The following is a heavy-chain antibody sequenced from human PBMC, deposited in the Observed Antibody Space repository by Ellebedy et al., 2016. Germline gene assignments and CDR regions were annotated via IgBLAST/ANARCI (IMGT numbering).Heavy chain of an antibody. V-gene: IGHV3-23*01. CDR1: GFTVSNTY. CDR3: AKCRHSTGCLLDS. J-gene: IGHJ4*02. D-gene: IGHD6-19*01. Sequence: GGSLRLSCAASGFTVSNTYMGWVRQAPGKGLDWVSTITGSGDRTNYADSVKGRFTISRDNSKNTLFLEIDSLRADDTAIYYCAKCRHSTGCLLDSWGQGSLVTVSS. CDR2: ITGSGDRT.